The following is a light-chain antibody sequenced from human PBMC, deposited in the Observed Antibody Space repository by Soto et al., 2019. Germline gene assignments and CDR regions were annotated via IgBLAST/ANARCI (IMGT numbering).Light chain of an antibody. Sequence: QSALTQPASVSGSPGQSMTISCTGTSSDVGGYNYVSWYQQHPGKAPKLMIYDVSNRPSGVSNRFSGSKSANTASLTISGLHAEDEADYYCSSYTGSSTYVVFGGGTKLTVL. CDR3: SSYTGSSTYVV. J-gene: IGLJ2*01. V-gene: IGLV2-14*01. CDR2: DVS. CDR1: SSDVGGYNY.